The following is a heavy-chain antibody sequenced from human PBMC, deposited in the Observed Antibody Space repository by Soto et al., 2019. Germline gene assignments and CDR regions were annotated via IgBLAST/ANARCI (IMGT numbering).Heavy chain of an antibody. V-gene: IGHV3-33*01. Sequence: GSLRLSCAASGFTFSSFGMHWVRQAPGKGLEWVAVIWYDGSNKYYADSVKGRFTISRDNSKNTLYLQMNSLRAEDTAVYYCARDRTIRYFDWLPNNWGQGTLVTVSS. CDR2: IWYDGSNK. D-gene: IGHD3-9*01. CDR1: GFTFSSFG. J-gene: IGHJ4*02. CDR3: ARDRTIRYFDWLPNN.